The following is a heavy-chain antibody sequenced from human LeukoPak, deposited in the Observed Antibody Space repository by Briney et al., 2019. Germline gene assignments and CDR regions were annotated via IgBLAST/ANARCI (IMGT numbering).Heavy chain of an antibody. Sequence: SETLSLTCTVSGGSISSYYWSWIRQPPGKGLEWIGYIYYSGSTNYNPSLKSRVTISVDTSKNQFSLKLSSVTAADTAVYYCARGTTYYYDSSGSFDYWGQGTLVTVSS. CDR1: GGSISSYY. CDR2: IYYSGST. J-gene: IGHJ4*02. CDR3: ARGTTYYYDSSGSFDY. V-gene: IGHV4-59*01. D-gene: IGHD3-22*01.